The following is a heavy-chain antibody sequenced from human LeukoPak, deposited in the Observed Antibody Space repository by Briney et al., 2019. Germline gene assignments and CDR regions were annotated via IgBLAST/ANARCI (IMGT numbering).Heavy chain of an antibody. J-gene: IGHJ3*02. V-gene: IGHV4-59*01. Sequence: SETLSLTCTVSGGSIISYYWSWIRQPPGKGLEWIGYIHYSGSTKYNPSLKSRVTISVGTSNNHFSLKLSSVTAADTAVYYCAREYYYDSSGYYPPHAFDIWGQGTMVTVSS. D-gene: IGHD3-22*01. CDR3: AREYYYDSSGYYPPHAFDI. CDR1: GGSIISYY. CDR2: IHYSGST.